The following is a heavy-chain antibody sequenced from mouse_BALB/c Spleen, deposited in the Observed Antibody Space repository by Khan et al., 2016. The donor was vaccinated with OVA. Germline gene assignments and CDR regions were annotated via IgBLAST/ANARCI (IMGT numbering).Heavy chain of an antibody. CDR2: IYPGDGDT. CDR1: GYTFTSYA. CDR3: AREGLRGVALDD. Sequence: QVQLKQSGPELVKPGTLVKISCKASGYTFTSYAINWVKQRPGQGLEWIGWIYPGDGDTKYNEKFKGKATLTADKSSSTVYMQLSSLTSENSAVYFCAREGLRGVALDDWGQGTSVTVSS. V-gene: IGHV1S56*01. J-gene: IGHJ4*01. D-gene: IGHD2-4*01.